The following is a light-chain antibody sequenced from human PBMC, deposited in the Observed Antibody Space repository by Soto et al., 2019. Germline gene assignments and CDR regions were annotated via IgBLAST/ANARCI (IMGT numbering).Light chain of an antibody. Sequence: EIVLTQSPGTLSLSPGERATLSCRASQSVSSSYLAWYQQKPAQAPRLLIYGASSRATGIPDRFSGSGSGTDFTLTISRLEPEDFAVYYCQQYENSRYTFGQGTKLQIK. CDR3: QQYENSRYT. CDR1: QSVSSSY. CDR2: GAS. J-gene: IGKJ2*01. V-gene: IGKV3-20*01.